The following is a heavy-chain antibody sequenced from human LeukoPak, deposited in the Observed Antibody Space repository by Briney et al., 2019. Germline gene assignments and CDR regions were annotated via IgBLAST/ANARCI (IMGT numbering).Heavy chain of an antibody. CDR1: GGSISSYY. CDR2: NYYSGST. CDR3: ARRDLFYRYSDL. D-gene: IGHD2-21*01. Sequence: SETLSLTCTVSGGSISSYYWSWIRQPPGKGLEWMGYNYYSGSTNYNPSLKSRVTISVDTSKNQFSLKRSSVTAADTAVYYCARRDLFYRYSDLWGRGTLVTASS. V-gene: IGHV4-59*08. J-gene: IGHJ2*01.